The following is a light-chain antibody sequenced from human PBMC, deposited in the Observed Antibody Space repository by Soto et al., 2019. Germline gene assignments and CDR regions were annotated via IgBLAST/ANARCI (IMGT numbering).Light chain of an antibody. CDR2: GAS. V-gene: IGKV3-20*01. CDR3: QQYGSSLT. CDR1: QSVNNNY. Sequence: EIVLTQSPGTLSLSPGERATLSCRASQSVNNNYLAWYQQKRGQAPRLLVYGASTRATGIPDRFSGSWSGTHFSLTISRLEPEGFAVYYCQQYGSSLTVGGGTMVEIK. J-gene: IGKJ4*01.